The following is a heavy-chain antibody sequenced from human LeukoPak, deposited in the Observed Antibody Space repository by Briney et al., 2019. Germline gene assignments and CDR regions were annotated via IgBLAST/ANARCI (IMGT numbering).Heavy chain of an antibody. D-gene: IGHD6-13*01. CDR2: ISGSGGST. CDR3: AKAGRYSSSWYTVDY. Sequence: GGSLRLSCAASGFTFSSYAMSWVRQAPGKGLEWVSAISGSGGSTYYADCVKGRFTISRDNSKNTLYLQMNSLRAEDTAVYYCAKAGRYSSSWYTVDYWGQGTLVTVSS. J-gene: IGHJ4*02. V-gene: IGHV3-23*01. CDR1: GFTFSSYA.